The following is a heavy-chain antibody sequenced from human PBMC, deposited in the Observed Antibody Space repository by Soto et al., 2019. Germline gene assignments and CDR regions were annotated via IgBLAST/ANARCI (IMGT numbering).Heavy chain of an antibody. J-gene: IGHJ3*02. Sequence: SETLSLTCTVSGGSISSSSYYWGWIRQPPGKGLEWIGSIYYSGSTYYNPSLKSRVTISVDTSKNQFSLKLSSVTAADTAVYYCARPEGRYSQAGDAFDIWGQGTMVTVSS. V-gene: IGHV4-39*01. CDR2: IYYSGST. D-gene: IGHD2-15*01. CDR1: GGSISSSSYY. CDR3: ARPEGRYSQAGDAFDI.